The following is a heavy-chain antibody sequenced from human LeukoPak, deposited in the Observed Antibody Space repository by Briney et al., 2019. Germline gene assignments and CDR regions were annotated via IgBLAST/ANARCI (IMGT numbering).Heavy chain of an antibody. V-gene: IGHV3-23*01. Sequence: GGSLRLSCAASGFTFSSYAMSWVRQAPGKGLEWVSAISGSGGSSYYADSVKGRFTISRDNSKNTLYLQMNSLRAEDTAVYYCAKGTYCSSTSCYYFDYWGQGTLVTVSS. CDR3: AKGTYCSSTSCYYFDY. CDR2: ISGSGGSS. CDR1: GFTFSSYA. D-gene: IGHD2-2*01. J-gene: IGHJ4*02.